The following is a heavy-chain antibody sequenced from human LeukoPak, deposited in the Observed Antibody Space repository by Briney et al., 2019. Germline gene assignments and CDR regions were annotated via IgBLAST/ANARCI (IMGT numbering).Heavy chain of an antibody. CDR3: AREAPQYAAQEDY. D-gene: IGHD2-8*01. CDR2: IIPIFGTA. Sequence: SVKVSCKASGGTFSSYAISWVRQAPGQGLEWMGGIIPIFGTANYAQKFQGRVTMTRNTSISTAYMELSSLRSEDTAVYYCAREAPQYAAQEDYWGQGTLVTVSS. CDR1: GGTFSSYA. V-gene: IGHV1-69*05. J-gene: IGHJ4*02.